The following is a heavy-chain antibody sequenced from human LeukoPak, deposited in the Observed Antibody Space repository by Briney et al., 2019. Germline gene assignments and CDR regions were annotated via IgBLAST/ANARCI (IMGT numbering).Heavy chain of an antibody. J-gene: IGHJ4*02. CDR2: ISPNDVNR. Sequence: GGSLRLSCVGSGFNFSDYYMSWIRQAPGKGLEWISYISPNDVNRYYVDAVKGRFSVSRDNAKNSLFLQMKSLRVEDTAVYYCAGSGSPGDYWGQGTLVTVSS. CDR3: AGSGSPGDY. D-gene: IGHD3-10*01. CDR1: GFNFSDYY. V-gene: IGHV3-11*01.